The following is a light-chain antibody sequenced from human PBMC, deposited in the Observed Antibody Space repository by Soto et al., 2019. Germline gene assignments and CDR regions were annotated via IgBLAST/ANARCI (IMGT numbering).Light chain of an antibody. Sequence: QSVLTQAASVSGSPGQSITISCTGTSSDVGGYKFVSWYQHHPGKAPKLMISEVSNRPSGVSNRFSGSKSGNTASLTISGLQVEDEADYYCASYSSSSTHYVFGTGTKLTVL. CDR1: SSDVGGYKF. CDR3: ASYSSSSTHYV. V-gene: IGLV2-14*01. J-gene: IGLJ1*01. CDR2: EVS.